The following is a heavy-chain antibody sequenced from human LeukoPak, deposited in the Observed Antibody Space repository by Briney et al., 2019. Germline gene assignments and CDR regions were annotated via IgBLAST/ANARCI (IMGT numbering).Heavy chain of an antibody. D-gene: IGHD2-2*01. J-gene: IGHJ4*02. CDR3: ARARSTLLWGGTTRGALYFDY. CDR2: INPNSGGT. Sequence: GASVKVSCKASGYTFAGYYMHWVRQAPGQGLEWMGWINPNSGGTNYAQKFQGRVTMTRDTSISTAYMELSRLRSDDTAVYYCARARSTLLWGGTTRGALYFDYWGQGTLVTVSS. V-gene: IGHV1-2*02. CDR1: GYTFAGYY.